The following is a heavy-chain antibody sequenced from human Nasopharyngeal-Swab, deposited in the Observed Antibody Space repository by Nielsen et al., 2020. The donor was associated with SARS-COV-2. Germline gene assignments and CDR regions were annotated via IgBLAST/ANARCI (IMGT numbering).Heavy chain of an antibody. CDR3: ARAPRLRYFDWLLYSYYYYGMDV. D-gene: IGHD3-9*01. CDR2: MNPNSGNT. Sequence: WVRQAPGQGLEWMGWMNPNSGNTGYAQKFQGRVTMTRNTSISTAYMELSSLRSEDTAVYYCARAPRLRYFDWLLYSYYYYGMDVWGQGTTVTVSS. V-gene: IGHV1-8*01. J-gene: IGHJ6*02.